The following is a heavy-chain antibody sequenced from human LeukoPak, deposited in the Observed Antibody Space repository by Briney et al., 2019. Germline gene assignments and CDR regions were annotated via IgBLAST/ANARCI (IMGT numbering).Heavy chain of an antibody. D-gene: IGHD4-17*01. V-gene: IGHV1-8*01. CDR1: GYTFTSYD. J-gene: IGHJ4*02. CDR2: MNPNSGNT. Sequence: GASVKVSCKASGYTFTSYDINWVRQATGQGLEWMGWMNPNSGNTGYTQKFQGRVTMTRNTSISTAYMELSSLRSEDTAVYYCAKALRLVTTPDSVDCWGQGTLVTVSS. CDR3: AKALRLVTTPDSVDC.